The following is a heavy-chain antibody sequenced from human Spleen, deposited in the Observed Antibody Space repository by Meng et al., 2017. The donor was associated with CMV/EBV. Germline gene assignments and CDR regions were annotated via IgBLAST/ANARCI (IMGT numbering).Heavy chain of an antibody. D-gene: IGHD2-8*02. Sequence: GESLKISCAASGFTFDDYGMSWVRQAPGKGLEWVSVIYNGDRTSYSDSVMGRFTISRDNSENTLYLQMHSLRPEDTALYYCARGLGHCPGFTCPLDYGMNVWGQGTTVTVSS. V-gene: IGHV3-66*02. CDR1: GFTFDDYG. CDR2: IYNGDRT. J-gene: IGHJ6*02. CDR3: ARGLGHCPGFTCPLDYGMNV.